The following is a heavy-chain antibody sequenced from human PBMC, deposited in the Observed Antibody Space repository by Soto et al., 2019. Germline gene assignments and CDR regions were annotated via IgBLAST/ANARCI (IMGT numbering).Heavy chain of an antibody. D-gene: IGHD2-15*01. CDR3: ARMLVWRDCSGGSCYLFFKVVFDY. V-gene: IGHV2-26*01. CDR2: IFSNDEK. CDR1: GFSLSNARMG. Sequence: QVTLKESGPVLVKPTETLTLTCTVSGFSLSNARMGVSWIRQPPGKALEWLAHIFSNDEKSYSTSLKSRLTISKDTSKSQVVLTMTNMDPVDTATYYCARMLVWRDCSGGSCYLFFKVVFDYWGQGTLVTVSS. J-gene: IGHJ4*02.